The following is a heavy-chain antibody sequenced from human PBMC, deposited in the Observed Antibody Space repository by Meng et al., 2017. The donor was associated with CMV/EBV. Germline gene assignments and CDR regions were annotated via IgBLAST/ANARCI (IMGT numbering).Heavy chain of an antibody. CDR3: ARVRGSYSLDY. Sequence: GGSLRLSCAASGFTFSSYAMHWVRQAPGKGLEYVSAISSNGGSTYYADSVKGRFTISRDNSKNTLYLQMGSLRAEDMAVYYCARVRGSYSLDYWGQGTLVTVSS. J-gene: IGHJ4*02. CDR1: GFTFSSYA. V-gene: IGHV3-64*02. D-gene: IGHD1-26*01. CDR2: ISSNGGST.